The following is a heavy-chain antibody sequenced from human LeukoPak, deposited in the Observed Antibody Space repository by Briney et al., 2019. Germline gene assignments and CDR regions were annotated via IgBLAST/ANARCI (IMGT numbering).Heavy chain of an antibody. CDR2: ISYDENKE. V-gene: IGHV3-30-3*01. Sequence: GGSLRLSCAASGFTFSSYAMHWVRQAPGKGLEWVAFISYDENKEYYVDSVKGRFTISRDNAKNSLYLQMNSLRDEDTAVYYCASGVIVVVPAAKDSFDYWGQGTLVTVSS. CDR3: ASGVIVVVPAAKDSFDY. CDR1: GFTFSSYA. D-gene: IGHD2-2*01. J-gene: IGHJ4*02.